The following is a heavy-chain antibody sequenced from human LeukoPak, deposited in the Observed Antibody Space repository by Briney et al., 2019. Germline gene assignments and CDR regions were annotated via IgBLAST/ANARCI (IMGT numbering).Heavy chain of an antibody. Sequence: GGSLRLSCAASGFTFSSYAMSWVRQAPGKGLEWVSAISGSGGSTYYADSVKGRFTISRDNSKNTLYLQTNSLRAEDTAVYYCAKHSSGYYLFDYWGQGTLVTVSS. CDR2: ISGSGGST. CDR3: AKHSSGYYLFDY. J-gene: IGHJ4*02. V-gene: IGHV3-23*01. D-gene: IGHD3-22*01. CDR1: GFTFSSYA.